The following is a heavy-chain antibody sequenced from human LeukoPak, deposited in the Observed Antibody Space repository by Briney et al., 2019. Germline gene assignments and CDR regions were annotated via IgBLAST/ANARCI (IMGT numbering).Heavy chain of an antibody. CDR1: GFTFSSYA. Sequence: GGSLRLSCAASGFTFSSYAMHWVRQAPSKGLEWVAVISYDGSNKYYADSVKGRFTISRDNSKNTLYLQMNSLRAEDTAVYYCARAASTVTTWGGDYYYYMDVWGKGTTVTVSS. V-gene: IGHV3-30*01. CDR3: ARAASTVTTWGGDYYYYMDV. D-gene: IGHD4-17*01. J-gene: IGHJ6*03. CDR2: ISYDGSNK.